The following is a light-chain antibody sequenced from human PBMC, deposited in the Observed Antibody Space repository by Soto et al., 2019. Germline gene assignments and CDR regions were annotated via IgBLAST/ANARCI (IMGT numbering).Light chain of an antibody. V-gene: IGLV4-69*01. CDR1: SGHGSYA. J-gene: IGLJ2*01. Sequence: QSVLTQSPSASASLGASVKLTCTLSSGHGSYAIAWHQQQPEKGPRYLMKLNSDGSHSKGDGIPDRFSGSSSGAERYLTISSLQSEDEADYYCQTWGTGISVVFGGGTKLTVL. CDR2: LNSDGSH. CDR3: QTWGTGISVV.